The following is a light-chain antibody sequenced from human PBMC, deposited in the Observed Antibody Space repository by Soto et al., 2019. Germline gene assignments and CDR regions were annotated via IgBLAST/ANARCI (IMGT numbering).Light chain of an antibody. V-gene: IGLV2-23*01. CDR3: CSYPGGGTWV. J-gene: IGLJ3*02. CDR1: SSDVGSNNH. CDR2: EGS. Sequence: QSVLTQPASVSGSPGQSITISCTGTSSDVGSNNHVSWYQQHPGKAPKLMIYEGSERPSGVSNRFSGSKSANTASLTISGLQAEDEADYYCCSYPGGGTWVFGGGTKVTVL.